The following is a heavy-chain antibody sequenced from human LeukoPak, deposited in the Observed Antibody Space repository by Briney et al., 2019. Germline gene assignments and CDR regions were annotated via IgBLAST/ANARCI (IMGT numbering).Heavy chain of an antibody. CDR2: ISSSSSYI. D-gene: IGHD3-22*01. CDR3: ARDKQVVVITQPGY. V-gene: IGHV3-21*01. CDR1: GFTFSSYS. Sequence: GGSLRLSCAASGFTFSSYSMNWVRQAPGKGLEWVSSISSSSSYIYYADSVKGRFTISRDNAKNSLYLQMNSLRAEDTAVYYCARDKQVVVITQPGYWGQGTLVTVSS. J-gene: IGHJ4*02.